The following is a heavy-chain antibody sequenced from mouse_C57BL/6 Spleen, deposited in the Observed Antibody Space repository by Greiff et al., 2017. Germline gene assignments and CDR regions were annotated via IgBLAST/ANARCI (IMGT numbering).Heavy chain of an antibody. J-gene: IGHJ3*01. CDR3: AREGPYDYGWFAY. Sequence: QVQLQQPGAELVRPGSSVKLSCKASGYTFTSYWMHWVKQRPIQGLEWIGNIDPSDSETHYNQKFKDKATLTVDKSSSKAYMQLSSLTSEDSAVYYCAREGPYDYGWFAYWGQGTLVTVSA. V-gene: IGHV1-52*01. CDR1: GYTFTSYW. CDR2: IDPSDSET. D-gene: IGHD2-4*01.